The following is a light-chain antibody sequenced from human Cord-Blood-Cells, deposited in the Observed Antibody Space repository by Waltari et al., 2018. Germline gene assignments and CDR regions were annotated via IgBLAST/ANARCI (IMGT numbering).Light chain of an antibody. Sequence: QSALTQPPSASGSAGQSVTISCPGTSSDGGGYNYVSWYQQHPGKAPKPSSYEVSNPPSRVPELLSASKSGHTASLAGSGLQAEDEADYYCSSYAGSNNLVFGGGTKLTVL. CDR3: SSYAGSNNLV. J-gene: IGLJ3*02. V-gene: IGLV2-8*01. CDR2: EVS. CDR1: SSDGGGYNY.